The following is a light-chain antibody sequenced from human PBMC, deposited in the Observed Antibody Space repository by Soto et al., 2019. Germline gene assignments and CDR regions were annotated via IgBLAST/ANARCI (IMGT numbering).Light chain of an antibody. J-gene: IGKJ1*01. CDR2: DAS. V-gene: IGKV3-11*01. Sequence: DIMLTQSPSTLSLSPGERATLSCRASQSVSSYLAWYQQQPGQAPRLLIYDASNKATGIPARFSGSGSGTDFTLTISSIEPEDFAVYYCQQRSNWPLTWTFGQGTKVDNK. CDR3: QQRSNWPLTWT. CDR1: QSVSSY.